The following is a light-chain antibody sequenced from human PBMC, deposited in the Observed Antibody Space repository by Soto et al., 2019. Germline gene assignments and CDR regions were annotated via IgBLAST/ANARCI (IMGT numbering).Light chain of an antibody. CDR3: QQTYRSVT. CDR2: GAS. Sequence: DIQLTQSPSSMSSSIGDRVTITCRASQDISSYLNWYQQKPGRAPNLLIYGASTLQGGVPSRFSGHASRTEFTLTISGLQPEDVATYYCQQTYRSVTFGQGTRLE. V-gene: IGKV1-39*01. J-gene: IGKJ5*01. CDR1: QDISSY.